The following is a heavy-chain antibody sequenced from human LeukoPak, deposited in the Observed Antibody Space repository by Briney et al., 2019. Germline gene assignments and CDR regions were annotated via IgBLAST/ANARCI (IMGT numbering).Heavy chain of an antibody. V-gene: IGHV4-34*01. CDR2: INHSGST. D-gene: IGHD3-22*01. Sequence: PSETLSLTCAVYGGSFSGYYWSWIRQPPGKGLEWIGEINHSGSTNYNPSLKSRVTISVDTSKNQFSLKLSSVTAADTAVYYCARGHDYYDSSGYLTLDYWGQGTLVTVSS. CDR1: GGSFSGYY. CDR3: ARGHDYYDSSGYLTLDY. J-gene: IGHJ4*02.